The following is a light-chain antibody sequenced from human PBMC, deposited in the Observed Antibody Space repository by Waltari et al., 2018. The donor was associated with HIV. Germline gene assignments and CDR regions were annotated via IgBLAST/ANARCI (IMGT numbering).Light chain of an antibody. J-gene: IGLJ1*01. CDR3: QTWDNRTARV. CDR1: KLGTKY. V-gene: IGLV3-1*01. Sequence: SYELTQPPSVSVSPGQTASITCSGDKLGTKYAFWYQQKAGQSPVLVIYQDYKRPSGIPERFSGSNSGNTATLTISGTQAMDEADYYCQTWDNRTARVFGPGTKVTVL. CDR2: QDY.